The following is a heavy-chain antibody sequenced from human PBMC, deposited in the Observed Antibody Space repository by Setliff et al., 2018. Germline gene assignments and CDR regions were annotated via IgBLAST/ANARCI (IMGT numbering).Heavy chain of an antibody. D-gene: IGHD2-21*02. CDR2: IYTSGST. V-gene: IGHV4-4*07. CDR1: GGSISSYY. Sequence: SETLSLTCTVSGGSISSYYWSWIRQPAGKGLEWIGRIYTSGSTNYNPSLKSRVTMSVDTSKNQFSLKLNSVTATDTAVYYCARDLGHGGDSDYWGQGILVTVSS. CDR3: ARDLGHGGDSDY. J-gene: IGHJ4*02.